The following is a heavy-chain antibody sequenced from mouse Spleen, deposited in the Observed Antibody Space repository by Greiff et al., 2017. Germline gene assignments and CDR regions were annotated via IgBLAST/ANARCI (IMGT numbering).Heavy chain of an antibody. CDR3: ARHTAYCFDV. J-gene: IGHJ1*01. V-gene: IGHV5-12-2*01. Sequence: DVKLVESGGGLVQPGGSLKLSCAASGFTFSSYTMSWVRQTPEKRLEWVAYISNGGGSTYYPDTVKGRFTISRDNAKNTLYLQMSSLKSEDTAMYYCARHTAYCFDVWGAGTTVTVSS. CDR2: ISNGGGST. CDR1: GFTFSSYT. D-gene: IGHD6-5*01.